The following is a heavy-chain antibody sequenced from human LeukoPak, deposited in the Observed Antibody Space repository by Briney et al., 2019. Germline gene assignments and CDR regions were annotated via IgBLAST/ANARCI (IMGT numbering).Heavy chain of an antibody. CDR3: ARWLSDKIDSNGYLDY. Sequence: GGSLRLSCAASGYTFRRNGMHWVRQAPGKGLEWVAVIWYDGSKKYYGDSVRGRFTISRDNPKNTLYLQMNSLRAEDTAVYYCARWLSDKIDSNGYLDYWGQGTLVAVSS. CDR2: IWYDGSKK. CDR1: GYTFRRNG. D-gene: IGHD5-18*01. V-gene: IGHV3-33*01. J-gene: IGHJ4*02.